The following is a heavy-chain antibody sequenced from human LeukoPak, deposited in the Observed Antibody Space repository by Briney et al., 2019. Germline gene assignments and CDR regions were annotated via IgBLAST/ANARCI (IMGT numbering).Heavy chain of an antibody. D-gene: IGHD6-13*01. CDR2: IKQDESEK. J-gene: IGHJ4*02. CDR3: AGDGGSWYVGY. Sequence: PGGSLRLSCAASGFTFSNYWMSWVRQAPGKGLEWVANIKQDESEKFYVDSVKGRFTISRDNAKNSLYLQMNSLRAEDTAVYYCAGDGGSWYVGYWGQGTLVTVSS. V-gene: IGHV3-7*01. CDR1: GFTFSNYW.